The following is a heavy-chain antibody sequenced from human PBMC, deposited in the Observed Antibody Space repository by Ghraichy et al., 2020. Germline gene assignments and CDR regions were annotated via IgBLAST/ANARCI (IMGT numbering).Heavy chain of an antibody. CDR2: IFYTGST. CDR1: SGSISSSSYF. CDR3: ARHLHLLQLVDPLYYFQY. J-gene: IGHJ4*02. Sequence: SETLSLTCTVSSGSISSSSYFWAWIRQPPGRGLEWIGSIFYTGSTYYNPSLKSRVTISVDTSKNQFSLKLSSVTAADTAVYYCARHLHLLQLVDPLYYFQYWGQGTLVTVSS. D-gene: IGHD1-1*01. V-gene: IGHV4-39*01.